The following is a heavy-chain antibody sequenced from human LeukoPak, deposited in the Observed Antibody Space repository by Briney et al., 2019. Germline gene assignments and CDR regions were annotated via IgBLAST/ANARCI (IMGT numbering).Heavy chain of an antibody. J-gene: IGHJ4*02. CDR2: IYYSGST. V-gene: IGHV4-39*07. CDR3: ARVIGWLRPTFDY. D-gene: IGHD5-12*01. Sequence: SETLSLTCTVSGGSIGSSSYYWGWIRQPPGKGLEWIGSIYYSGSTYYNPSLKSRVTISVDTSKNQFSLKLSSVTAADTAVYYCARVIGWLRPTFDYWGQGTLVTVSS. CDR1: GGSIGSSSYY.